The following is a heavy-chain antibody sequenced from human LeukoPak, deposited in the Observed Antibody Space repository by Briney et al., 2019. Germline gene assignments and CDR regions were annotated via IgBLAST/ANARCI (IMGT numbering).Heavy chain of an antibody. J-gene: IGHJ5*02. V-gene: IGHV3-23*01. CDR1: GFTFSTYG. CDR2: ISGSGDNT. D-gene: IGHD2-2*01. CDR3: AEGRAAAVGH. Sequence: GGSLRLSCAASGFTFSTYGMNWVRQAPGKGLEWVSGISGSGDNTYYADSLKGRFTISRDNSKNTLYLQINSLKAEDTAVYYCAEGRAAAVGHWGQGTLVTVSS.